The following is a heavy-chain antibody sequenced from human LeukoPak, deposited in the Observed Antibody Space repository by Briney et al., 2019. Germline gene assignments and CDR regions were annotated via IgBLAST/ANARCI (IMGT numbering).Heavy chain of an antibody. V-gene: IGHV3-7*01. Sequence: GGSLRLSCAASGFTFSSYSMTWVRQAPGKGLEWVANIKEDGSEKYYVDSVTGRFTISRDNAKNLLYLQMNSLRAEDTAVYFCAREYGYYFDSWGQGTLVTVSP. CDR3: AREYGYYFDS. J-gene: IGHJ4*02. D-gene: IGHD3-22*01. CDR1: GFTFSSYS. CDR2: IKEDGSEK.